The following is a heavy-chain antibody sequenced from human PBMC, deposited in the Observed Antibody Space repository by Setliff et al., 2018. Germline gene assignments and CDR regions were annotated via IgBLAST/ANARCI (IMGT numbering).Heavy chain of an antibody. Sequence: SETLSLTCTVSGGSISSTSCYWGWIRQPPGKGLEWIGSIYYSGSTYYNPSLKSRVTISVDTSKNQFSLKLSSVTAADTAVYYCASLPYYDSSGYSLSYYWGQGTLVTVSS. CDR1: GGSISSTSCY. J-gene: IGHJ4*02. CDR2: IYYSGST. CDR3: ASLPYYDSSGYSLSYY. V-gene: IGHV4-39*01. D-gene: IGHD3-22*01.